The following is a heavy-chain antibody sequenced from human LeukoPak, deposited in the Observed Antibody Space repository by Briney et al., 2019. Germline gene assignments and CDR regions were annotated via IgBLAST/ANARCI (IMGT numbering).Heavy chain of an antibody. D-gene: IGHD3-22*01. Sequence: PSETLSLTCTVSGGSISSSSYYWGWIRQPPGKGLEWIGSIYYSGSTYYNPSLKSRVTISVDTSKNQFSLKLSSVTAADTAVYYCARHYYDSSGYHDAFDIWGQGTMVTVSS. CDR2: IYYSGST. V-gene: IGHV4-39*01. J-gene: IGHJ3*02. CDR1: GGSISSSSYY. CDR3: ARHYYDSSGYHDAFDI.